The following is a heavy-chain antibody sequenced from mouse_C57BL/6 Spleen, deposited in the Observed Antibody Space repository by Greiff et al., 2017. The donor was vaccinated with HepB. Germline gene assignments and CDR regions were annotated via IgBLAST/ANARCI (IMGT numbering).Heavy chain of an antibody. D-gene: IGHD1-1*01. Sequence: DVKLVESGGGLVKPGGSLKLSCAASGFTFSDYGMHWVRQAPEKGLEWVAYISSGSSTIYYADTVKGRFTISRDNAKNTLFLQMTSLRSEDTAMYYCARRDFITTLFDYWGQGTTLTVSS. J-gene: IGHJ2*01. V-gene: IGHV5-17*01. CDR1: GFTFSDYG. CDR3: ARRDFITTLFDY. CDR2: ISSGSSTI.